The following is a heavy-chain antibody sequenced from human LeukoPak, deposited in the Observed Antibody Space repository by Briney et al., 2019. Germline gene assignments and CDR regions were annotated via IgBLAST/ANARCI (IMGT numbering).Heavy chain of an antibody. CDR3: ARAGDGYSSSSDYYSGMDV. D-gene: IGHD6-6*01. CDR1: EFTFSTYA. Sequence: GGSLRLSCAASEFTFSTYAMHWVRQAPGKGLDWVAVISYDGSNKDYADSVKGRFTISRDNSKNTLYVQMNSLRAEDTAVYYCARAGDGYSSSSDYYSGMDVWGQETTVTVSS. V-gene: IGHV3-30-3*01. J-gene: IGHJ6*02. CDR2: ISYDGSNK.